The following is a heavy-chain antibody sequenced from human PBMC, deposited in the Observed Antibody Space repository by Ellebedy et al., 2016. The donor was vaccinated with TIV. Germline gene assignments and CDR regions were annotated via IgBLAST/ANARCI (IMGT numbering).Heavy chain of an antibody. Sequence: ETLSLXCTASGFSFSGAPMNWVRQTPRKGLEWLASISTTSSTSYAEAVKGRFTISRDNANNSLFLQMNTLRAEDTAVYYCVRDKVYSPDAFDLWGQGTMVTVSS. V-gene: IGHV3-69-1*02. CDR3: VRDKVYSPDAFDL. D-gene: IGHD2-21*01. CDR2: ISTTSST. J-gene: IGHJ3*01. CDR1: GFSFSGAP.